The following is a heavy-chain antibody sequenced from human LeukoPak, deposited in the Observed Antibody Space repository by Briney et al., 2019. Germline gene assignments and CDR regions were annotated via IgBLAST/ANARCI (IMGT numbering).Heavy chain of an antibody. V-gene: IGHV4-59*01. CDR1: GGSISSYY. Sequence: SETLSLTCTVSGGSISSYYWSWIRQPPGKGLEWIGYIYNSGSTNYNPSLKSRVTISVDTSKNQFSLRLSSVTAADTAVYYCASAGYGSGSYYFDYWGQGTLVTVSS. J-gene: IGHJ4*02. CDR2: IYNSGST. CDR3: ASAGYGSGSYYFDY. D-gene: IGHD3-10*01.